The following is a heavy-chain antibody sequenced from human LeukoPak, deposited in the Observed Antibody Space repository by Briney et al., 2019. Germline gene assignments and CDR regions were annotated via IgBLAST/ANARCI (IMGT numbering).Heavy chain of an antibody. CDR3: AKTRVHNSNDY. D-gene: IGHD4-23*01. CDR2: ISGGGGST. J-gene: IGHJ4*02. CDR1: GFTFTSYS. Sequence: GGSLRLSCAASGFTFTSYSMNWVRQAPGKGLEWVSTISGGGGSTYYADSVKGRFTISRDNSKNTLYLQMNSLRAEDAAVYYCAKTRVHNSNDYWGQGTLVTVSS. V-gene: IGHV3-23*01.